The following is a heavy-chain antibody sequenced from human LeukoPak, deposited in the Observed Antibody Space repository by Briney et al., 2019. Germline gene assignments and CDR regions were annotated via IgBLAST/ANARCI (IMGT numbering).Heavy chain of an antibody. Sequence: SETLSLTCSVSVGSISSYYWSWIRQPPGKGLEWIGYIYYSGSTNYNPSLKSRVTISVDTSKNQFSLKLSSVTAADTAVYFCARGQRLFDYWGQGTLVTVSS. V-gene: IGHV4-59*08. J-gene: IGHJ4*02. D-gene: IGHD6-25*01. CDR2: IYYSGST. CDR1: VGSISSYY. CDR3: ARGQRLFDY.